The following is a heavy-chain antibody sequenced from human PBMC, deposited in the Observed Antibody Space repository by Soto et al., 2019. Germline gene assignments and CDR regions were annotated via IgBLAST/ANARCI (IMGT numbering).Heavy chain of an antibody. CDR2: IHYSGSI. CDR1: GGSISYEYYH. V-gene: IGHV4-30-4*08. D-gene: IGHD2-21*02. J-gene: IGHJ6*02. Sequence: PSETLSLTCTVSGGSISYEYYHWTLIRQSPGKGLEWIGYIHYSGSIIYNPSFKSRVTISVDTSKNQFSLQLSSVTAADTAVYFCAREDDGGDRDYYGLDVWGQGTTVTVSS. CDR3: AREDDGGDRDYYGLDV.